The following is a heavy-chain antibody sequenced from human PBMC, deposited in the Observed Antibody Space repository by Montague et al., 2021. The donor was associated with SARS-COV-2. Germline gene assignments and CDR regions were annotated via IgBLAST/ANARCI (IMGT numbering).Heavy chain of an antibody. D-gene: IGHD5-24*01. J-gene: IGHJ4*02. V-gene: IGHV4-39*02. Sequence: SETLSLTCTVSGDSISSSSYYWGWIRQPPGKGLEWIGNKHYSGITYNXCSLKKRATMSVDTSKNQFSLKLSSVTAADTAVYYCVRDGYTHVDYWGQGTLVTVSS. CDR3: VRDGYTHVDY. CDR1: GDSISSSSYY. CDR2: KHYSGIT.